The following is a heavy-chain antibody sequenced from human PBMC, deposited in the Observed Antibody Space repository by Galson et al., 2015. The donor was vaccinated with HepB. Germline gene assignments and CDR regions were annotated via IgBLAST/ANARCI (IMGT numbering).Heavy chain of an antibody. Sequence: SLRLSCAASGFIFSSYSMNWVRQAPGKGLEWVSAISGSGGSTYYADSVKGRFTISRDNSKNTLYLQMNSLRAEDTAVYYCAKGEGGFVGYGGNGVGAFDIWGQGTMVTVSS. CDR2: ISGSGGST. V-gene: IGHV3-23*01. CDR1: GFIFSSYS. J-gene: IGHJ3*02. D-gene: IGHD4-23*01. CDR3: AKGEGGFVGYGGNGVGAFDI.